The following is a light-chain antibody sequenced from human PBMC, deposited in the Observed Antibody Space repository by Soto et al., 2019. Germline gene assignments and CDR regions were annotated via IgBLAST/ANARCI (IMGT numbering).Light chain of an antibody. V-gene: IGKV1-5*03. CDR1: QSVKSL. CDR2: KAS. J-gene: IGKJ3*01. CDR3: QQYNTYSPF. Sequence: DIQMTQSPSTLSASVGDRVTITCRASQSVKSLLAWYQQKPGKAPDLLIYKASSLESGVPSRFSGSGSGTEFTLTISSLQPDDVATYYCQQYNTYSPFFGPGTKVDIK.